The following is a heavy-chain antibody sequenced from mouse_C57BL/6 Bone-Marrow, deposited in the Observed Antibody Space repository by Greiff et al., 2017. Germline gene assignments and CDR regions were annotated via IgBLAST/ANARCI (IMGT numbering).Heavy chain of an antibody. Sequence: QVQLQESGAALVTPGASVKISCKASGYAFSSYWMNWVKQRPGKGLEWIGMIYPGDGDTNYNGKFKDKATLTADKSSSTAYMQLSSLTSDDSAVYSCARGAYWGQGTLVTVSA. CDR2: IYPGDGDT. J-gene: IGHJ3*01. V-gene: IGHV1-80*01. CDR3: ARGAY. CDR1: GYAFSSYW.